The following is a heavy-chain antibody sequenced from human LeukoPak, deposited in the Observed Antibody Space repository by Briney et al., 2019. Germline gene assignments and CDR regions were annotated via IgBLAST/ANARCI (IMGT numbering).Heavy chain of an antibody. CDR2: IHRSGNTT. CDR3: ARATVIKAYFGMDL. Sequence: GGSLRLSCAASAFTFSDYFMTWIRQAPEKGLEWVTYIHRSGNTTYYADSVKGRFTISRGNAKNSLYLQMNSLRAEDTAVYYCARATVIKAYFGMDLWGQGTTVTVSS. D-gene: IGHD4-17*01. J-gene: IGHJ6*02. V-gene: IGHV3-11*01. CDR1: AFTFSDYF.